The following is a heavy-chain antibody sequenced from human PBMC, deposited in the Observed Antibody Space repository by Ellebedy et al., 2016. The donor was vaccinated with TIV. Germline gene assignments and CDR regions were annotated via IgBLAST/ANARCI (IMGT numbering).Heavy chain of an antibody. D-gene: IGHD3-10*01. J-gene: IGHJ6*02. CDR1: GYTFTSYG. CDR3: ARDGLWFGESYYYYGMDV. Sequence: ASVKVSCKASGYTFTSYGISWVRQAPGQGLEWMGWISAYNGNTNYAQKLQGRVTMTTDTSTSTAYMELRSLRSDDTAVYYCARDGLWFGESYYYYGMDVWGQGTTVTVSS. V-gene: IGHV1-18*04. CDR2: ISAYNGNT.